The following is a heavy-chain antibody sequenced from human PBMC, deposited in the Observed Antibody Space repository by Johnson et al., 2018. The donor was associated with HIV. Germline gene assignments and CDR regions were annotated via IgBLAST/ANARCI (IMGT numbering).Heavy chain of an antibody. J-gene: IGHJ3*02. V-gene: IGHV3-20*04. D-gene: IGHD1-26*01. Sequence: VQLVESGGGVVRPGGSLRLSCAASGFTFEDHDMSWVRQVPGKGLEWVSGINWNGGTTGYADSVKGRFSISRDNAKKSLFLQMNSLKIEDTAVYFCTTDSGSYQGWSVFDIWGQGTMVIVSS. CDR3: TTDSGSYQGWSVFDI. CDR2: INWNGGTT. CDR1: GFTFEDHD.